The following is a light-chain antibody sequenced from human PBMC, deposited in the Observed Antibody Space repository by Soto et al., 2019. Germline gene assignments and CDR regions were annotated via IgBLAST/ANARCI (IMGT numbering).Light chain of an antibody. CDR1: QTVSSTY. Sequence: ENVLTQSPGTLSSSPGERATLSCRASQTVSSTYLAWYQQKPGQAPRLLIYGASSRATGIPDRFSGTVSGTDFTLTISRLEPEDFAVYYCQQYGSSPITFGQGTRLEIK. CDR3: QQYGSSPIT. CDR2: GAS. J-gene: IGKJ5*01. V-gene: IGKV3-20*01.